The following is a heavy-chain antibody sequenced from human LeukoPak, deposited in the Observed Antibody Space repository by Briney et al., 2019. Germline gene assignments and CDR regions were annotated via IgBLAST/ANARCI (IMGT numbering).Heavy chain of an antibody. J-gene: IGHJ4*02. Sequence: GVSLRLSCAASEFTFSTYSMNWVRQAPGKGLEWISFISSSSSTIYYADSVKGRFTVSRDNAKNSLYLQMNSLGAEDTAVYYCARDLTGYSTGWYVLYYFDYWGQGTLVTVFS. CDR2: ISSSSSTI. V-gene: IGHV3-48*04. D-gene: IGHD6-19*01. CDR3: ARDLTGYSTGWYVLYYFDY. CDR1: EFTFSTYS.